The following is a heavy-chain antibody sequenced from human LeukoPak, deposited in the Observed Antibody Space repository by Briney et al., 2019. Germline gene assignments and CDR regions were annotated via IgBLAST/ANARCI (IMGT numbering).Heavy chain of an antibody. CDR3: AKRSSIAFFDY. CDR1: GFTFNNYA. J-gene: IGHJ4*02. D-gene: IGHD6-6*01. V-gene: IGHV3-23*01. Sequence: GGSLRLSCAVSGFTFNNYAMSWVRQAPGKGLEWVSGISGSGGSTYYAASVKGRFTISRDNSKNTLYLQMNSLRAEDTAVYYCAKRSSIAFFDYWGQGTLVTVSS. CDR2: ISGSGGST.